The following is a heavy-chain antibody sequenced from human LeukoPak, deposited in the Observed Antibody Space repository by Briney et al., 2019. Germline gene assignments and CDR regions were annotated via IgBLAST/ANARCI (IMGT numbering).Heavy chain of an antibody. CDR3: ARDWTTVVTLYYFDY. Sequence: GGSLRLSCAASGFTFDDYAMHWVRQAPGKGLEWVAVISYDGSNKYYADSVKGRFTISRDNSKNTLYLQMNSLRAEDTAVYYCARDWTTVVTLYYFDYWGQGTLVTVSS. D-gene: IGHD4-23*01. V-gene: IGHV3-30-3*01. J-gene: IGHJ4*02. CDR1: GFTFDDYA. CDR2: ISYDGSNK.